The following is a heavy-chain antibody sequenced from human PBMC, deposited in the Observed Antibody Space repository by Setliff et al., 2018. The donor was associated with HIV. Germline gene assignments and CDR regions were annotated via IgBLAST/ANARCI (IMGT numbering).Heavy chain of an antibody. J-gene: IGHJ6*02. V-gene: IGHV3-53*01. CDR3: ARDYLYYNLYNGSPVYGMDV. D-gene: IGHD3-3*01. Sequence: ETLSLTCAVSGYSISSGYYWGWIRQTPGKGLEWIGSTDHADSVKGRFTISRDNSKNTVYLQMTSLRVEDTAVYYCARDYLYYNLYNGSPVYGMDVWGQGTTVTVSS. CDR1: GYSISSGYY. CDR2: GST.